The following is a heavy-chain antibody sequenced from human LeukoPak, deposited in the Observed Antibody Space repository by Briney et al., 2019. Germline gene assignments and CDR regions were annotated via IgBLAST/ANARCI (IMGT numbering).Heavy chain of an antibody. Sequence: GGSLRLSCAASGFTFSSYSMNWVRQAPGKGLEWVSYISSSSSTIYYADSVKGRFTISRDNAKNSLYLQMNSLRAEDTAVYYCAREGPDSFDYWGQGTLVTVSS. CDR2: ISSSSSTI. CDR1: GFTFSSYS. V-gene: IGHV3-48*04. CDR3: AREGPDSFDY. D-gene: IGHD2-21*01. J-gene: IGHJ4*02.